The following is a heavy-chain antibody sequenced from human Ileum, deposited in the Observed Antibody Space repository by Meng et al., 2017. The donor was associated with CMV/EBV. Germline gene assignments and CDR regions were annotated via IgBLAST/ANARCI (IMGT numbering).Heavy chain of an antibody. Sequence: GESLKISCAASGFIFSSYAVHWVRQAPGKGLEWVALIPNDGSNKYYTNSVKGRFTISRDNSKNTLYLQMDSLRAEDTALYYCASQDRGVARSYFDYWGQGTLVTVSS. CDR3: ASQDRGVARSYFDY. CDR2: IPNDGSNK. V-gene: IGHV3-30*04. CDR1: GFIFSSYA. J-gene: IGHJ4*02. D-gene: IGHD3-3*01.